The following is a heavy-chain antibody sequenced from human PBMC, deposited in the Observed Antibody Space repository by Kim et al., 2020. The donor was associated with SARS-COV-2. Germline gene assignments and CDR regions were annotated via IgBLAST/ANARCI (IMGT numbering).Heavy chain of an antibody. Sequence: QVTLQESGPGLVRPSETLSLTCSVSGGSISSGDYFWTWIRQDPGKGLEWLGSTHDSGTTYYNVSLQGRVNIAMDTTKNQLSLTLSSVTVADTAVYYCARGRNYYGSGSFLFATLGFDPWGPGTLVSVSS. CDR2: THDSGTT. D-gene: IGHD3-10*01. CDR1: GGSISSGDYF. CDR3: ARGRNYYGSGSFLFATLGFDP. V-gene: IGHV4-31*03. J-gene: IGHJ5*02.